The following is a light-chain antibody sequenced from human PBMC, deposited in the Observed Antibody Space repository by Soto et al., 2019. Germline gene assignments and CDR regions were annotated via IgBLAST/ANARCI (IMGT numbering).Light chain of an antibody. Sequence: EIVMTQSPATLSVSPGERATLSCRASQSVSSNLAWYQQKPGQAPRLLIYGASTRATGIPARFSGSGSGTELTLSISSLQSEDFAVYYCQQYNNWPQTFGQGTEVEIK. CDR1: QSVSSN. J-gene: IGKJ1*01. V-gene: IGKV3-15*01. CDR3: QQYNNWPQT. CDR2: GAS.